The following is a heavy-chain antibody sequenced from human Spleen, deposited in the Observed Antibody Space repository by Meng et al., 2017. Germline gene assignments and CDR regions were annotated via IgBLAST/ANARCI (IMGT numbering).Heavy chain of an antibody. CDR2: ISSESAHI. D-gene: IGHD3-22*01. Sequence: GGSLRLSCAASGFTFSSYSMNWVRQAPGKGLEWVSSISSESAHILYAESVKGRFIISRDNAKNSLYLQMDSLRAEDTAVYYCARSPIDKYDLSALPLDYWGQGTLVTVSS. CDR1: GFTFSSYS. CDR3: ARSPIDKYDLSALPLDY. V-gene: IGHV3-21*01. J-gene: IGHJ4*02.